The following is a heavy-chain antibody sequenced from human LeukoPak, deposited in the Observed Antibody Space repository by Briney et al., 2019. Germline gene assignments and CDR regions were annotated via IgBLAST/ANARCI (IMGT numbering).Heavy chain of an antibody. CDR3: ARGEQQLAFFDY. D-gene: IGHD6-13*01. V-gene: IGHV4-59*12. CDR2: IYYSGST. CDR1: GGSISSYY. Sequence: PSETLSLTCTVSGGSISSYYWSWIRQPPGKGLEWIGYIYYSGSTNYNPSLKSRVTISVDRSKNQFSLKLSSVTAADTAVYYCARGEQQLAFFDYWGQGTLVTVSS. J-gene: IGHJ4*02.